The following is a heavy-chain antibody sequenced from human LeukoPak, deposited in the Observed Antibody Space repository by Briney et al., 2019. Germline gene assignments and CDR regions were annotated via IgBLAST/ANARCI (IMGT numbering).Heavy chain of an antibody. CDR3: AKGEVLRYFDWFDY. Sequence: GGCLRLSCAASGFTFSRFAMSWVRQAPGKGLEWVSAISGSGSDTYYADSVKGRFTVSRDNSKNTLYLQMNSLRAEDTALYYCAKGEVLRYFDWFDYWGQGTLVTVSS. CDR1: GFTFSRFA. J-gene: IGHJ5*01. CDR2: ISGSGSDT. V-gene: IGHV3-23*01. D-gene: IGHD3-9*01.